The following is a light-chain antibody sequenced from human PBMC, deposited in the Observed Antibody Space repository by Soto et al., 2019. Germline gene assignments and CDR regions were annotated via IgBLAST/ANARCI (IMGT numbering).Light chain of an antibody. CDR3: QQYDSSPRT. Sequence: EVVLTQSPGTLSLSPGERATLSCRASQSVTRLAWYRRKPGQAPMLLIYGASSRATGIPERFSGRGSWTAFTLTISRLEHEDFAVYYCQQYDSSPRTFGEGTKV. V-gene: IGKV3-20*01. CDR1: QSVTR. J-gene: IGKJ4*01. CDR2: GAS.